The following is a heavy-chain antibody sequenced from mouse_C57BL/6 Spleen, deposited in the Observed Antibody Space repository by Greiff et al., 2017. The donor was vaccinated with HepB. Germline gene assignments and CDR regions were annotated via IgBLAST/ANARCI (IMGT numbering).Heavy chain of an antibody. J-gene: IGHJ4*01. D-gene: IGHD1-1*01. Sequence: QVQLKQPGAELVKPGASVKLSCKASGYTFTRYWMHWVKQRPGQGLEWIGMIHPNSGSTNYNEKFKRQAKLTVSKSSSTAYMQLSSLTSEDSAVYYCARSIITTVVATNYYAMDYWGQGTSVTVSS. V-gene: IGHV1-64*01. CDR3: ARSIITTVVATNYYAMDY. CDR2: IHPNSGST. CDR1: GYTFTRYW.